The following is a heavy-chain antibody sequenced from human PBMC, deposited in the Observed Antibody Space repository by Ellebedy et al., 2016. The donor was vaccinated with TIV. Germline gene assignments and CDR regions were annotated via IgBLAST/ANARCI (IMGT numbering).Heavy chain of an antibody. CDR2: ISPTSDSI. J-gene: IGHJ4*02. CDR3: AKNAGPGTAYYDY. V-gene: IGHV3-23*01. Sequence: ESLKISCAASGFTFNIYAMTWVRQAPGKGLEWVSAISPTSDSIYYADSVKGRFTISRDNTNNLLWLQMNSLRAEDTAVYYCAKNAGPGTAYYDYWGQGNLVTVSS. CDR1: GFTFNIYA. D-gene: IGHD1-1*01.